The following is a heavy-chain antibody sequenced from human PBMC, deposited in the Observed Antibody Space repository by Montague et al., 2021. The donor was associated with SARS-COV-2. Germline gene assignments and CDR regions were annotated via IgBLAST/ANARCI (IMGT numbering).Heavy chain of an antibody. CDR1: GGSFSGYY. CDR2: VNHSGST. D-gene: IGHD2-2*01. V-gene: IGHV4-34*01. J-gene: IGHJ6*02. CDR3: ARVRAVPAAMRIFTLGRSYYGMDV. Sequence: SETLSLTCAVYGGSFSGYYWSWIRQPPGKGLEWIGGVNHSGSTNYNPSLKSRVTISVDTSKSQFSLNMSSVTAADTAVYYCARVRAVPAAMRIFTLGRSYYGMDVWGQGTTVTVSS.